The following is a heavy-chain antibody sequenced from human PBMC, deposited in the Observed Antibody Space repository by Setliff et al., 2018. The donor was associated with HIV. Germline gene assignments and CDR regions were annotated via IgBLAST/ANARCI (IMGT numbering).Heavy chain of an antibody. V-gene: IGHV1-18*01. CDR2: ISAYNGNT. CDR3: ARCGGCSGWSYYYYYYMDV. CDR1: GYTFTSYG. D-gene: IGHD6-19*01. J-gene: IGHJ6*03. Sequence: GASVKVSCKASGYTFTSYGISWVRRAPGQGLERMGWISAYNGNTNYAQKLQGRVTMTTDTSTSTAYMELRSLRSDDTAVYYCARCGGCSGWSYYYYYYMDVWGKGTTVTVSS.